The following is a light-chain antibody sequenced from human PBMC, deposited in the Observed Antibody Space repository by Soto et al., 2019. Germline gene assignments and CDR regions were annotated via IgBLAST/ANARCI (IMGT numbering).Light chain of an antibody. CDR2: GAS. CDR3: QQYHNWVT. J-gene: IGKJ4*01. V-gene: IGKV3D-15*01. Sequence: IVLTQSPGTLSLSHGERATVSCRASQSVSNNYLAWYQQKPGQAPRLLIYGASTRATGIPARFSGSGSGTEFTLSISSLQSEDFAVYYCQQYHNWVTFGGGTKVDIK. CDR1: QSVSNN.